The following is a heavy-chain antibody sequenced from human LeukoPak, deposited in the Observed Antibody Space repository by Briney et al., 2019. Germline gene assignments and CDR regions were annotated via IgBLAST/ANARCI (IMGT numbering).Heavy chain of an antibody. Sequence: SETLSLTCTVSGGSVNSNDYYWSWIRQPAGKGLEWIGRLYASGITNYNPSLKSRVTISMDTSKNQFSLKLISVTAADTAVYYCARVHGFFYYFDYWGQGTLVTVSS. CDR2: LYASGIT. V-gene: IGHV4-61*02. J-gene: IGHJ4*02. D-gene: IGHD2/OR15-2a*01. CDR3: ARVHGFFYYFDY. CDR1: GGSVNSNDYY.